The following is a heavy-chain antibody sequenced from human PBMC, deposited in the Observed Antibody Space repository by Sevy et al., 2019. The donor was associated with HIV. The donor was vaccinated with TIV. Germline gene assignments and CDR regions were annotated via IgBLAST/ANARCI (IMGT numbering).Heavy chain of an antibody. CDR1: GFKFDNYA. D-gene: IGHD5-18*01. Sequence: GSLRLSCAASGFKFDNYAMTWVRQAPGKGLDWVSSISGSGTSTYYADSVKGRFTLSRDKSKKTLYLQMNGLRVEDTAVYYCARTAFGYSYGYGPLDYWGQRILVTVSS. CDR2: ISGSGTST. J-gene: IGHJ4*02. V-gene: IGHV3-23*01. CDR3: ARTAFGYSYGYGPLDY.